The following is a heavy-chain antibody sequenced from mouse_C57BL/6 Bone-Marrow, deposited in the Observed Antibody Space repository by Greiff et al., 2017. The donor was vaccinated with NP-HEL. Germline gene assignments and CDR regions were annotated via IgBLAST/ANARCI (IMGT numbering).Heavy chain of an antibody. V-gene: IGHV2-2*01. CDR3: ARRGYSNPWFAY. D-gene: IGHD2-5*01. CDR2: IWSGGST. CDR1: GFSLTSYG. Sequence: VQLVESGPGLVQPSHCLSITCTVSGFSLTSYGVHWVRQSPGKGLEWLGVIWSGGSTDYNAAFISRLSISKDNSKSQVFFKMNSLQADDTAIYYCARRGYSNPWFAYWGQGTLVTVSA. J-gene: IGHJ3*01.